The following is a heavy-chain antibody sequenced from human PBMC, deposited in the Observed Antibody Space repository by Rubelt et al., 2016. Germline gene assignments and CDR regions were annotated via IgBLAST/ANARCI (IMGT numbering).Heavy chain of an antibody. CDR2: ISYSGST. CDR3: ARGSRVGPTGDY. Sequence: QVQLQESGPGLVKPSETLSLTCTVSGGSISVYYWSWIRQPPGKGLEWIGYISYSGSTNYNPALRSRVTISVDTSKNQFSLNLSSVTAADTALYYCARGSRVGPTGDYWGQGTLVTVSS. D-gene: IGHD1-26*01. J-gene: IGHJ4*02. CDR1: GGSISVYY. V-gene: IGHV4-59*08.